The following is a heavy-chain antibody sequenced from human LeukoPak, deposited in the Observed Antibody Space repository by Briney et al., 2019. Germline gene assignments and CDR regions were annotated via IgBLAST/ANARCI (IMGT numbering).Heavy chain of an antibody. CDR2: IYYSGST. CDR3: AYGADSSGYPLDY. CDR1: GGSISSGDYY. Sequence: SETLSLTCTVSGGSISSGDYYWSWIRQPPGKGLEWIGYIYYSGSTYYNPSLKSRVTISVDTSKNQFSLKLSSVTAADAAVYYCAYGADSSGYPLDYWGQGTLVTVSS. J-gene: IGHJ4*02. D-gene: IGHD3-22*01. V-gene: IGHV4-30-4*01.